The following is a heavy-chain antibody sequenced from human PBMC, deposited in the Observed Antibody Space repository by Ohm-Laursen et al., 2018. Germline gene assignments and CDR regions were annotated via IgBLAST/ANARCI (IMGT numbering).Heavy chain of an antibody. CDR2: IYYSGST. Sequence: SDTLSLTCTVSSGSLTSYYWSWIRQPPGKGLEWIGYIYYSGSTNYNPSLKSRLTISVDTSKNQFSLKLSSVTPADTAVYYCARDLAAAGAFDYWGQGTLVTVSS. D-gene: IGHD6-25*01. V-gene: IGHV4-59*01. CDR1: SGSLTSYY. CDR3: ARDLAAAGAFDY. J-gene: IGHJ4*02.